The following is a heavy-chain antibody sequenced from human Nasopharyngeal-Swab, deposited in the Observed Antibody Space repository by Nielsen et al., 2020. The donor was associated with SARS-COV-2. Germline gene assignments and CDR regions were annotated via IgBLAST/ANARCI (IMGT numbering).Heavy chain of an antibody. J-gene: IGHJ4*02. D-gene: IGHD3-3*01. V-gene: IGHV1-18*01. CDR3: ARHGVAEDY. CDR2: IGAYNGNT. CDR1: GYILTSYE. Sequence: SVNVSCKASGYILTSYEISWVRQARGQGLEWMGWIGAYNGNTNYAQKFQDRVTMTTDTSTSTVYMELRSLRSDDTAVYYCARHGVAEDYWGQGTLVTVSS.